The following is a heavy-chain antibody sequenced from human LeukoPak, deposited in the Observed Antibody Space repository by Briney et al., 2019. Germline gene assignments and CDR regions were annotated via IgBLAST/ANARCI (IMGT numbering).Heavy chain of an antibody. CDR3: SGSFLGPDLTVVTPADY. Sequence: AGGSLRLSCAASGFTFSRYSMNWVRQAPGKGLEWVSYISSSSSTIYYADSVKGRFTISRDNAKNSLYLQMNSLRAEDTAVYYCSGSFLGPDLTVVTPADYWGQGTLVTVSS. V-gene: IGHV3-48*04. J-gene: IGHJ4*02. D-gene: IGHD4-23*01. CDR1: GFTFSRYS. CDR2: ISSSSSTI.